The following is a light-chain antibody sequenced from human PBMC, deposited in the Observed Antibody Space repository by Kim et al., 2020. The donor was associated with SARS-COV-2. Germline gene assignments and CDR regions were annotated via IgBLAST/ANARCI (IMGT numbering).Light chain of an antibody. Sequence: GQSITISWTGTSSDVGGYNYVSWYQQHPGKAPKLMIYDVSNRPSGVSNRFSGSKSGNTASLTISGLQAEDEADYYCSSYTSSSTLVFGGGTKLTVL. CDR1: SSDVGGYNY. CDR2: DVS. V-gene: IGLV2-14*03. CDR3: SSYTSSSTLV. J-gene: IGLJ2*01.